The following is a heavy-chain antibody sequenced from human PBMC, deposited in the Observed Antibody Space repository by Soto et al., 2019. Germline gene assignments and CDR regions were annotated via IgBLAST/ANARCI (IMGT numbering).Heavy chain of an antibody. CDR1: GGSISSYY. CDR3: ARAGRVSSSPGYWFDP. Sequence: PSETLSLTCTVSGGSISSYYWSWIRQPPGKGLEWIGYIYYSGSTNYNPSLKSRVTISVDTSKNQFSLKLSSVTAADTAVYYCARAGRVSSSPGYWFDPWGQGTLVTVSS. D-gene: IGHD6-13*01. V-gene: IGHV4-59*01. CDR2: IYYSGST. J-gene: IGHJ5*02.